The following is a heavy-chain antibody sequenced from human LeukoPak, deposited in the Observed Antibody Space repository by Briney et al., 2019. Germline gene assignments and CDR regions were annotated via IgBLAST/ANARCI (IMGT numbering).Heavy chain of an antibody. V-gene: IGHV3-64*01. CDR2: ISSNGGST. Sequence: PGGSLRLSCAASGFTFSSYAMHWVRQAPGKGLEYVSAISSNGGSTYYANSVKGRFTISRDNSKNTLYLQMGSLRAEDMAVYYCAKSRAADTTLLFDYWGQGTLVTVSS. J-gene: IGHJ4*02. D-gene: IGHD6-13*01. CDR3: AKSRAADTTLLFDY. CDR1: GFTFSSYA.